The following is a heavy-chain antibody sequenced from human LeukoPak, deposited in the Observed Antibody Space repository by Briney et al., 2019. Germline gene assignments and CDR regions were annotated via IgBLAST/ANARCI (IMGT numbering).Heavy chain of an antibody. Sequence: GGSLRLSCAASGFTFSTYGMHWVRQAPGKGLEWVAVIWYGGSNKYYADSVKGRFTISRDNSKNTLYLQMNSLRAEDTAVYYCAKGGASSSASWYFDLWGRGTLVTVSS. J-gene: IGHJ2*01. CDR2: IWYGGSNK. V-gene: IGHV3-30*02. CDR3: AKGGASSSASWYFDL. D-gene: IGHD6-6*01. CDR1: GFTFSTYG.